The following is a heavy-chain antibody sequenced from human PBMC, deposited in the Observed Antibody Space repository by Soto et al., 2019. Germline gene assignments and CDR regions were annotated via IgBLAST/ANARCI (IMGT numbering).Heavy chain of an antibody. CDR1: GFTFDDFA. J-gene: IGHJ6*03. D-gene: IGHD2-2*01. CDR3: AKESLISSRYYYYMDV. V-gene: IGHV3-9*01. CDR2: ISWNGGSI. Sequence: EVQLVESGGGLVQPGRSLRLSCAASGFTFDDFAMHWVRQAPGQGLEWVSGISWNGGSIGYADSVRGRFTISRDNAKKSLYLQMNSLRAEDTALYYCAKESLISSRYYYYMDVWGKGTTVTVSS.